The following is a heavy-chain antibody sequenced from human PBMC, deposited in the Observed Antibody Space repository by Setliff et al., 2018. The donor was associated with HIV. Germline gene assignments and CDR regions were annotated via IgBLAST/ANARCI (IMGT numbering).Heavy chain of an antibody. J-gene: IGHJ3*02. CDR2: IIPIFGTA. CDR3: AREPRGSSSWHHNDAFDI. V-gene: IGHV1-69*05. CDR1: GYTFTSYA. D-gene: IGHD6-13*01. Sequence: SVKVSCKASGYTFTSYAISWVRQAPGQGLEWMGGIIPIFGTANFAQKFQGRVTITTDESTSTAYMELSSLRSEDTAVYYCAREPRGSSSWHHNDAFDIWGQGTMVT.